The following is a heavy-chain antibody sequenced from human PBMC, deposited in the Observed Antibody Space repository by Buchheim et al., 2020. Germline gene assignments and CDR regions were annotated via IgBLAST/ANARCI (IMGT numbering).Heavy chain of an antibody. D-gene: IGHD2-8*01. J-gene: IGHJ4*02. CDR3: AKSSQWQVDY. V-gene: IGHV3-23*01. CDR1: GFTFNIYD. Sequence: EVQLLESGGGLVQPGGSLRLSCAASGFTFNIYDMSWVRQAPGKGLEWVSAISGTRTNTFYADSVKGRFTISRDNFTKTLYLQMNSLRAEDTAVYYCAKSSQWQVDYWGQGTL. CDR2: ISGTRTNT.